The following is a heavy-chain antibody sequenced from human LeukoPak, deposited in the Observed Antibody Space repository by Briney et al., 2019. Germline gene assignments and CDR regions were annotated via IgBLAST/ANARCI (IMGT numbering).Heavy chain of an antibody. Sequence: GRSLRLSCAASGFTFSSYSMNWVRQAPGKGLEWVSSISSSSSYIYYADSVKGRFTISRDNAKNSLYLQMNSLRAEDTAVYYCALSGSYYYFDYWGQGTLVTVSS. CDR3: ALSGSYYYFDY. D-gene: IGHD1-26*01. J-gene: IGHJ4*02. V-gene: IGHV3-21*01. CDR2: ISSSSSYI. CDR1: GFTFSSYS.